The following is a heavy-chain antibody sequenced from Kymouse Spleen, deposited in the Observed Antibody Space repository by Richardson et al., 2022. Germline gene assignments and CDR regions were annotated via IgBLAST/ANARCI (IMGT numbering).Heavy chain of an antibody. V-gene: IGHV3-30*18. CDR3: AKAPYYYDSSGCFDY. J-gene: IGHJ4*02. CDR1: GFTFSSYG. D-gene: IGHD3-22*01. CDR2: ISYDGSNK. Sequence: QVQLVESGGGVVQPGRSLRLSCAASGFTFSSYGMHWVRQAPGKGLEWVAVISYDGSNKYYADSVKGRFTISRDNSKNTLYLQMNSLRAEDTAVYYCAKAPYYYDSSGCFDYWGQGTLVTVSS.